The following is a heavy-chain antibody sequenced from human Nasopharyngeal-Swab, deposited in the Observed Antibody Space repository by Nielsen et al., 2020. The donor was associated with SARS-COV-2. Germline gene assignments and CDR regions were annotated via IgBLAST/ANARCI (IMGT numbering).Heavy chain of an antibody. J-gene: IGHJ4*02. CDR3: ARGLVSSYYGSGSYEPFDY. D-gene: IGHD3-10*01. V-gene: IGHV1-18*01. Sequence: WVRQAPGQGLEWMGWISVYNSNTNYAQKLQGRVTMTTDTSTSTAYMELRSLRSDDTAVYYCARGLVSSYYGSGSYEPFDYWGQGTLVTVSS. CDR2: ISVYNSNT.